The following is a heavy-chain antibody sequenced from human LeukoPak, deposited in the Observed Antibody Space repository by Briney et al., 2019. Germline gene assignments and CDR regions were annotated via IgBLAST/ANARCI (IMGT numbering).Heavy chain of an antibody. V-gene: IGHV1-18*01. CDR3: ARDGGSGWPPTGYYYMDV. J-gene: IGHJ6*03. CDR2: ISGYNGNA. Sequence: ASVKVSCKASGYTFTSYGISWVRQAPGQGLEWMGWISGYNGNAHYAQKVQGRVTMTTDTSTSTAYMELRSLRSDDTAVYYCARDGGSGWPPTGYYYMDVWGKGTTVTVSS. CDR1: GYTFTSYG. D-gene: IGHD6-19*01.